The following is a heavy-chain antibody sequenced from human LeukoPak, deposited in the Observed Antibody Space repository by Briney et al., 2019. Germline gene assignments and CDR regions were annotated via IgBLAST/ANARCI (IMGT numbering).Heavy chain of an antibody. CDR3: ATSWGGYQLLYIFDY. CDR1: GGTFSSYA. J-gene: IGHJ4*02. CDR2: IIPIFGTA. D-gene: IGHD2-2*02. V-gene: IGHV1-69*13. Sequence: ASVKVSCKASGGTFSSYAISWVRQAPGPGLEWMGGIIPIFGTANYAQKFQGRVTITADESTSTAYMELSSLRSEDTAVYYCATSWGGYQLLYIFDYWGQGTLVTVSS.